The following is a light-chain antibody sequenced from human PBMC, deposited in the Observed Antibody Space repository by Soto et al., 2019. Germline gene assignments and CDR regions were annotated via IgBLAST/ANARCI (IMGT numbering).Light chain of an antibody. J-gene: IGLJ3*02. CDR1: SSNSGNHF. Sequence: QSVLTQPPSASGTPGQRVTISCSGSSSNSGNHFVSWYQQLPVTAPKFLIYGNDQRSSGVLDRFSGSKSVPSASLAISELQSEDEADYYRTAWDHRPNGRVFGGGTKLTVL. CDR3: TAWDHRPNGRV. V-gene: IGLV1-47*01. CDR2: GND.